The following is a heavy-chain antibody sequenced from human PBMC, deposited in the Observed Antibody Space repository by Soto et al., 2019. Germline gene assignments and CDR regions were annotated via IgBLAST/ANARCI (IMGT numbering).Heavy chain of an antibody. V-gene: IGHV4-34*01. CDR3: ARAARWRAYGGTFWSDP. Sequence: SETLSLTCAVSGVSFTGYYLTWIRHSPGKGLEWIGEISPSGATTKNPSLGSRVTLSVDISKKQFSLNLTSVTAADTAVYYCARAARWRAYGGTFWSDPWGQGTQVTVSS. CDR1: GVSFTGYY. D-gene: IGHD1-26*01. J-gene: IGHJ5*02. CDR2: ISPSGAT.